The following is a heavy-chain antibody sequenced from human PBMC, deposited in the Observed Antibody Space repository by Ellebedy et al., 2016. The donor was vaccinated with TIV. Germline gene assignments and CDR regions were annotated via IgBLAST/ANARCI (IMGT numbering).Heavy chain of an antibody. CDR2: INAGNGDT. CDR3: ARSTLVLQFYYAMDV. V-gene: IGHV1-3*01. D-gene: IGHD5-24*01. J-gene: IGHJ6*02. Sequence: ASVKVSXKASRHTFTAYGIHWVRQAPGQRLEWMAWINAGNGDTKYSQNFQGRVTITRDTSASTAYMELGSLRSEDTAVYYCARSTLVLQFYYAMDVWGQGTTVTVSS. CDR1: RHTFTAYG.